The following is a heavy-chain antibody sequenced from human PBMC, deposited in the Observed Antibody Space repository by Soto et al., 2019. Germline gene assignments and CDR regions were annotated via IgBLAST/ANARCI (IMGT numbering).Heavy chain of an antibody. CDR2: IYYSGST. D-gene: IGHD2-21*01. V-gene: IGHV4-59*08. CDR1: GGSISSYY. CDR3: ARRYWSCFDY. Sequence: SETLSLTCTVSGGSISSYYWSWIRQPPGKGLEWIGYIYYSGSTNYNPSLKSRVTISVDTSKNQFSLKLSSVTAADTAVYYCARRYWSCFDYSGQGTLVTVSS. J-gene: IGHJ4*02.